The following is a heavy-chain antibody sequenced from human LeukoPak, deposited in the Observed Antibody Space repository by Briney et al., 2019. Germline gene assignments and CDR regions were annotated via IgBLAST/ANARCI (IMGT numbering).Heavy chain of an antibody. J-gene: IGHJ4*02. V-gene: IGHV4-61*02. CDR2: IYTSGST. CDR3: ARGSGWLPDC. Sequence: PSETLSLTCTVSGGSISSGSYYWRWIRQPAGKGLEWIGRIYTSGSTNYNPSLKSRVTISVDTSKNQFSLKLSSVTAADTAVYYCARGSGWLPDCWGQGTRVAVSS. CDR1: GGSISSGSYY. D-gene: IGHD5-24*01.